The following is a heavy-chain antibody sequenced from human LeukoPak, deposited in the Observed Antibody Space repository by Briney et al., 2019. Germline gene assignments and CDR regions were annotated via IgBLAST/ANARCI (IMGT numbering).Heavy chain of an antibody. CDR2: ITTYNGDA. V-gene: IGHV1-18*01. CDR3: ARDQEAYCGGDCYPGAY. D-gene: IGHD2-21*02. J-gene: IGHJ4*02. Sequence: GASVEVSCKASGYAFTTYGISWVRQAPGQGLEWMGWITTYNGDANYAQKLQGRVIMTRDTSTSTAYMELRSLRSDDTAVYYCARDQEAYCGGDCYPGAYWGQGTLVTVSS. CDR1: GYAFTTYG.